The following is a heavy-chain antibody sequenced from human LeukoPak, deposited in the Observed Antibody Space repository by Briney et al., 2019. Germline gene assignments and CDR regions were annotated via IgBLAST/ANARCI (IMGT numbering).Heavy chain of an antibody. CDR2: IYHSGST. V-gene: IGHV4-38-2*01. Sequence: SETLSLXCAVSGYSISSGYYWGWIRQPPGKGLEWIGSIYHSGSTYYNPSLKSRVTISVDTSKNQFSLKLSSVTAADTAVYYCARSAGDYEDAFDIWGQGTMVTVSS. D-gene: IGHD4-17*01. J-gene: IGHJ3*02. CDR1: GYSISSGYY. CDR3: ARSAGDYEDAFDI.